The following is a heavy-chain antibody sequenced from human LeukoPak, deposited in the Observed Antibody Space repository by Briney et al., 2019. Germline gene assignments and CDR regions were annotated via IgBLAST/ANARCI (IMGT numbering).Heavy chain of an antibody. D-gene: IGHD5-18*01. CDR3: ARVRVEYSYGQNYYYYMDV. CDR2: IKQDGSEK. Sequence: GGSLRLSCTTSGFTFGDYSMSWVRQAPGKGLEWVANIKQDGSEKYYVDSVKGRFTISRDNAKNSLYLQMNSLRAEDTAVYYCARVRVEYSYGQNYYYYMDVWGKGTTVTISS. V-gene: IGHV3-7*01. J-gene: IGHJ6*03. CDR1: GFTFGDYS.